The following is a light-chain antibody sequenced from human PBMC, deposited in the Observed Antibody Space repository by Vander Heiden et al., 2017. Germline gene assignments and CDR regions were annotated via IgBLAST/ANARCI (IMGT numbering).Light chain of an antibody. Sequence: QSVLTQPPSGSAAPGQNVTISCSGSISNIGNNFVSWYQKFPGAAPKLLIYDNNERESGIPARFSASKSGTSATLGITGLQTGDEADYYCAVWDGSLNGGVFGGGTKLTVL. CDR1: ISNIGNNF. CDR2: DNN. V-gene: IGLV1-51*01. CDR3: AVWDGSLNGGV. J-gene: IGLJ3*02.